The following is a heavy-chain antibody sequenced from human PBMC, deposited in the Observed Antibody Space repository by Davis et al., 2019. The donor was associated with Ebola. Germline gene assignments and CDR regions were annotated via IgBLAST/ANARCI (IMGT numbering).Heavy chain of an antibody. CDR3: ARDYYDSSGYIWYFDL. Sequence: SETLSLTCAVSGGSISSSNWWSWVRQTPGKGLEWIGEIYHGGSTNYNPSLKSRVTISVDKSKNQFSLKLSSVTAADTAVYYCARDYYDSSGYIWYFDLWGRDSLVTVSS. CDR1: GGSISSSNW. J-gene: IGHJ2*01. V-gene: IGHV4-4*02. D-gene: IGHD3-22*01. CDR2: IYHGGST.